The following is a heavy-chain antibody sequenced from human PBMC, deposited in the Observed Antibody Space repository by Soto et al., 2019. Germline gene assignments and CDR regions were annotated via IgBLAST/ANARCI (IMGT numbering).Heavy chain of an antibody. CDR3: AKDVWAFGATIFGVVISYGMDV. CDR2: ISGSGGST. V-gene: IGHV3-23*01. CDR1: GFTFSSYA. Sequence: GGSLRLSCAASGFTFSSYAMSWVRQAPGKGLEWVSAISGSGGSTYYADSVKGRFTISRDNSKNTLYLQMNSLRAEDTAVYYCAKDVWAFGATIFGVVISYGMDVRGQGTTVTVSS. J-gene: IGHJ6*02. D-gene: IGHD3-3*01.